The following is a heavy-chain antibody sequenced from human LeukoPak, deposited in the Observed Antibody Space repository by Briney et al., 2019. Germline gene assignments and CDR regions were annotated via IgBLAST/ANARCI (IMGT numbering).Heavy chain of an antibody. CDR2: IYSGGST. V-gene: IGHV3-53*01. D-gene: IGHD6-13*01. Sequence: PGGSLRLSCAASGFTVSSNSMSWVRQAPGKGLEWVSVIYSGGSTYYADSMKGRFTISRDNSKNTLYLQMNSLRAEDTAVYYCARDRPIVGAGYYFDYWGQGTLVTVSS. J-gene: IGHJ4*02. CDR1: GFTVSSNS. CDR3: ARDRPIVGAGYYFDY.